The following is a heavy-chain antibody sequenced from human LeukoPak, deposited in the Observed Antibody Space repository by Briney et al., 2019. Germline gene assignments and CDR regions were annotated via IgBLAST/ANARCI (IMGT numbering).Heavy chain of an antibody. CDR3: ARGATTVTTKHYYGMDV. V-gene: IGHV4-31*03. Sequence: SETLSLTCTVSGGSISSGGYYWSWIRQHPGKGLEWIGYIYYSGSTYYNPSLKSRVTISVDTSKNQFSLKLSSVTAADTAVYYCARGATTVTTKHYYGMDVWGQGTTVTVSS. CDR2: IYYSGST. D-gene: IGHD4-11*01. J-gene: IGHJ6*02. CDR1: GGSISSGGYY.